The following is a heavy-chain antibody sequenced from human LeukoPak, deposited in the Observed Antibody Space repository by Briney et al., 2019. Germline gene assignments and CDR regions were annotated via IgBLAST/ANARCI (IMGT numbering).Heavy chain of an antibody. V-gene: IGHV3-21*01. D-gene: IGHD3-3*01. CDR2: ISSSSTYI. J-gene: IGHJ4*02. CDR1: GFTFSSYS. CDR3: ARDWSGDDY. Sequence: PGGSLRLSCGASGFTFSSYSMSWVRQAPGKGLEWDSSISSSSTYIYYVDSVKGRFTISRDDAKNSLYLQMNSLRAEDTALYYCARDWSGDDYWGQGTLVTVSS.